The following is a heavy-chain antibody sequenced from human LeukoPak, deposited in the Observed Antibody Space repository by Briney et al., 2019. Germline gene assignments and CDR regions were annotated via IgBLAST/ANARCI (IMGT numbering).Heavy chain of an antibody. D-gene: IGHD3-10*01. CDR2: ISYDGSNK. V-gene: IGHV3-30*04. CDR1: GFTFSSYA. J-gene: IGHJ5*02. Sequence: GGSLRLSCAASGFTFSSYAMHWVRQAPGKGLEWVAVISYDGSNKYYADSVKGRFTISRDNSKNTLFLQMNSLRSEDTAVYYCLILPYYFHSGSLFKGGNWFDPWGQGTLVTVSS. CDR3: LILPYYFHSGSLFKGGNWFDP.